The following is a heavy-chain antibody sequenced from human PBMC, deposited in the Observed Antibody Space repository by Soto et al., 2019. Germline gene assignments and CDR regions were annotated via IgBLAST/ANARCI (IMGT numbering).Heavy chain of an antibody. Sequence: SETLSLTCTVSGGSISSYYWSWIRQPPGKGLEWIGYIYYSGSTNYHPSLKSRVTISVDTSKNQFSLKLSSVTAADTAVYYCARGPAARPFDYWGQGTLVTVSS. J-gene: IGHJ4*02. V-gene: IGHV4-59*01. CDR1: GGSISSYY. CDR3: ARGPAARPFDY. D-gene: IGHD6-6*01. CDR2: IYYSGST.